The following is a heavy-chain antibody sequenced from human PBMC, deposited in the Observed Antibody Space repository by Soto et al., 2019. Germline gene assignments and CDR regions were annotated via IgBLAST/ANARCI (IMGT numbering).Heavy chain of an antibody. CDR2: INGDGSFT. D-gene: IGHD3-10*02. Sequence: PGGSLRLSCAASAFTFKNHWMHWVRQVPGKGPVWVSRINGDGSFTSYADSVKGRFTISRDNSKNTLYLQMNSLRAEDTAVYYCASAGGSRYVYYYYGMDVWGQGTTVTAP. V-gene: IGHV3-74*01. CDR1: AFTFKNHW. J-gene: IGHJ6*02. CDR3: ASAGGSRYVYYYYGMDV.